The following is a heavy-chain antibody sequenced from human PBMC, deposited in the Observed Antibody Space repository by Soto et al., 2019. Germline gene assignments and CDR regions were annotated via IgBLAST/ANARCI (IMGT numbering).Heavy chain of an antibody. J-gene: IGHJ5*02. CDR3: ARDRYCSSTSCEGYNWFDP. V-gene: IGHV3-33*01. CDR2: IWYDGSNK. CDR1: GFTVSSYG. D-gene: IGHD2-2*01. Sequence: PGGSLRLSCAASGFTVSSYGMHWVRQAPGKGLGWVAVIWYDGSNKYYADSVKGRFTISRDNSKNTLYLQMNSLRAEDTAVYYCARDRYCSSTSCEGYNWFDPWGQGTLVAVSS.